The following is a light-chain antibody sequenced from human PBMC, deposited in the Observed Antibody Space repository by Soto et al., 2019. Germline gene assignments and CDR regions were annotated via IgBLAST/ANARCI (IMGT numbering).Light chain of an antibody. J-gene: IGKJ1*01. CDR2: GAS. CDR1: QSVSSSY. V-gene: IGKV3-20*01. CDR3: QQYGSSLTWT. Sequence: EIVLTQSPGTLSLSPGERATLSCRASQSVSSSYLAWYQQKPGQAPRLLIYGASSRATGIPDRFSGSGSGTDFTLTISRLEPEDFVGYYCQQYGSSLTWTFGQGTKVEIK.